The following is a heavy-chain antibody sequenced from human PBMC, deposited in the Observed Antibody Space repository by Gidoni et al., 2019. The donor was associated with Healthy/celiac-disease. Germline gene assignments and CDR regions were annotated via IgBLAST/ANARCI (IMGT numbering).Heavy chain of an antibody. V-gene: IGHV6-1*01. CDR1: GDSVPSNSAA. CDR2: TYYRSKWYN. D-gene: IGHD3-9*01. CDR3: ARDRYDILTGLGGNWFDP. J-gene: IGHJ5*02. Sequence: QVQLQQSGPGLVKPSQTPSLPCAISGDSVPSNSAACNWIRQSPSRGLEWRGRTYYRSKWYNDYAVSVKSRITINPDTSKNQFSLQLNSVTPEDTAVYYCARDRYDILTGLGGNWFDPWGQGTLVTVSS.